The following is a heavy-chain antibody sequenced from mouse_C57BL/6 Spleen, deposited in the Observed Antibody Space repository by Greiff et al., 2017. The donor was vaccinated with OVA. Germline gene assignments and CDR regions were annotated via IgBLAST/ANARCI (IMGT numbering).Heavy chain of an antibody. CDR1: GYTFTDYN. D-gene: IGHD4-1*01. J-gene: IGHJ4*01. V-gene: IGHV1-22*01. Sequence: VQLQQSGPELVKPGASVKMSCKAFGYTFTDYNMHWVKQSPGKSLAWIGYINPSNGGTSYNQKFKGKATLTVTKSSSTAYLQLRSLTSEDSALFDGARGGGLGRRNAMDYWGQGTSVTVSS. CDR3: ARGGGLGRRNAMDY. CDR2: INPSNGGT.